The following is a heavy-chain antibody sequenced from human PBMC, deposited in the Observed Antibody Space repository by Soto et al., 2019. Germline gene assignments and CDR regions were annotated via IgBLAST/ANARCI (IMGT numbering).Heavy chain of an antibody. J-gene: IGHJ5*02. Sequence: GGSLRLSCAASGFSFSISPMHWVRQAPGKGPEWVALISYDGTNKFYADSVKGRFTISRDNSKSTLYLQVDSLRPEDAAVYYCARDPKTSGGQHWAFNYFHPWGPGPLVTVSS. D-gene: IGHD7-27*01. CDR3: ARDPKTSGGQHWAFNYFHP. CDR2: ISYDGTNK. CDR1: GFSFSISP. V-gene: IGHV3-30-3*01.